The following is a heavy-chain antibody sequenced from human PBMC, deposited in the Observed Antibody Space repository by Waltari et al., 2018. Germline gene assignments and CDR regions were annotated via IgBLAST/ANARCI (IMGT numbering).Heavy chain of an antibody. CDR2: IRSKAYGGTT. CDR1: GFTFGDYA. CDR3: TREGYCSSTSCSGSDY. D-gene: IGHD2-2*01. Sequence: EVQLVESGGGLVQPGRSLRLSCTASGFTFGDYAMTWFRRAQGRGLEWVGFIRSKAYGGTTEYAASVKGRFTISRDDSKSIAYLQMNSLKTEDTAVYYCTREGYCSSTSCSGSDYWGQGTLVTVSS. J-gene: IGHJ4*02. V-gene: IGHV3-49*03.